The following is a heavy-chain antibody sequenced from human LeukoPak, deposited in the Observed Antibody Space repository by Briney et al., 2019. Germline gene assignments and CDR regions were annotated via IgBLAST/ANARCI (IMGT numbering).Heavy chain of an antibody. Sequence: GGSLRLSCVASGFTFSSSAMNWVRQAPGEGLQWVSAIGGSGGDTYYADSVKGRFTISRDNSKSTLFLQMNSLRAEDTAVYYCAKSSYYDSSGYYREYYFDYWGQGTLVTVSS. CDR2: IGGSGGDT. CDR1: GFTFSSSA. D-gene: IGHD3-22*01. V-gene: IGHV3-23*01. CDR3: AKSSYYDSSGYYREYYFDY. J-gene: IGHJ4*02.